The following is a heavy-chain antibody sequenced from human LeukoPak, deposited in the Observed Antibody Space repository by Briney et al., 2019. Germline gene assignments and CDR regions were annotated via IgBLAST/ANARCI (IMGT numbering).Heavy chain of an antibody. CDR3: ARGFSGYDGAFDI. J-gene: IGHJ3*02. CDR1: GGSISSYY. Sequence: SETLSLTCTVSGGSISSYYWSWIRQPPGKGLEWIGYIYYSGSTNYNPSLKSRVTISVDTSKNQFSLKLSSVTAADTAVYYCARGFSGYDGAFDIWGQGTTVTVSS. D-gene: IGHD5-12*01. V-gene: IGHV4-59*01. CDR2: IYYSGST.